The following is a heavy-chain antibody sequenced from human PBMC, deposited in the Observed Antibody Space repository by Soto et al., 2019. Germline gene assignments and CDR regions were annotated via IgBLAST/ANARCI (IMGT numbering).Heavy chain of an antibody. D-gene: IGHD1-7*01. J-gene: IGHJ3*02. Sequence: SETLSLTCTVSGGSISSYYWSWVRQPAGKGLEWIGRIYTSGSTNYNPSLKSRVTMSVDTSKNQFSLKLSSVTAADTAVYYCARVGKLELQGGAFDIWGQGTMVTVSS. CDR3: ARVGKLELQGGAFDI. CDR2: IYTSGST. CDR1: GGSISSYY. V-gene: IGHV4-4*07.